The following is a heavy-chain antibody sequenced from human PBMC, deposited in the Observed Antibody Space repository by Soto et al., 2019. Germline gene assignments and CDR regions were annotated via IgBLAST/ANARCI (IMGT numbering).Heavy chain of an antibody. Sequence: QVQLVQSGAEVKKPGSSVKVSCKASGGTFSSYAISWVRQAPGQGLEWMGGIIPIFGTANYAQMFQGSVTITADESTSTVYMELSSVRSEDTAVYYCARFLTIFGVVAPAYYYYYGMDVWGQGTTVTVS. CDR1: GGTFSSYA. CDR2: IIPIFGTA. J-gene: IGHJ6*02. V-gene: IGHV1-69*01. D-gene: IGHD3-3*01. CDR3: ARFLTIFGVVAPAYYYYYGMDV.